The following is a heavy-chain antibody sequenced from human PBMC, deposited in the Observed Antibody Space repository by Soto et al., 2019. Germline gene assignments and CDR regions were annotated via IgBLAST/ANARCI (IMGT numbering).Heavy chain of an antibody. CDR3: AKDQDSYYDILTGYFDY. Sequence: GGSLRLSCAASGFTFSSYGMHWVRQAPGKGLEWVAVISYDGSNKYYADSVKGRFTISRDNSKNTLYLQMNSLRAEDTAVYYCAKDQDSYYDILTGYFDYWGQGTLVTVSS. CDR1: GFTFSSYG. CDR2: ISYDGSNK. J-gene: IGHJ4*02. D-gene: IGHD3-9*01. V-gene: IGHV3-30*18.